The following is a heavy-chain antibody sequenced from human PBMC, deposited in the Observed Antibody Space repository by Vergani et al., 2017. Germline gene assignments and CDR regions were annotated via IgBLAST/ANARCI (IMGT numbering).Heavy chain of an antibody. CDR2: INPNSGGT. CDR3: AKSVIPTGHWGWIDP. CDR1: GYTFTGYY. Sequence: QVQLVQSGAEVKKPGASVKVSCKASGYTFTGYYIHWVRQAPGQGLEWMGWINPNSGGTNYAQKFQGRVTMTRDTSISTAHMELSRLRSDDTAIYYCAKSVIPTGHWGWIDPWGQGTLVTVSS. V-gene: IGHV1-2*02. D-gene: IGHD2-2*01. J-gene: IGHJ5*02.